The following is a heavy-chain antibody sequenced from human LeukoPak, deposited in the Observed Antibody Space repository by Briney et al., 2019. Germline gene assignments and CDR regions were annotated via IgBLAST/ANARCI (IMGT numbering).Heavy chain of an antibody. V-gene: IGHV3-23*01. CDR2: IRGSDGRT. CDR3: AKDPNGDYIGAFDI. D-gene: IGHD2-8*01. J-gene: IGHJ3*02. CDR1: GFIFSNYG. Sequence: GGSLRLSCAASGFIFSNYGMHWVRQAPGQGLEWVSSIRGSDGRTFYADSVKGRFTISRDNAKNTLYLQMNSLRAEDTAVYYCAKDPNGDYIGAFDIWGQGIMVTVSS.